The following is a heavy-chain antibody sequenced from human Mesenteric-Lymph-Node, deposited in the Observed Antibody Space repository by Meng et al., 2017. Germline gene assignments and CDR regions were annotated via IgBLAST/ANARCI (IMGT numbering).Heavy chain of an antibody. Sequence: ASVKVSCKASGYTFTGYYMHWVRQAPGQGLEWMGRINPNSGGTNYAQKCQGRVTMTRDTSISTAYMELSRLRSDDTDVYYCARDVRSGDSSGYYFFQHWGQGILVTVSS. J-gene: IGHJ1*01. CDR2: INPNSGGT. CDR3: ARDVRSGDSSGYYFFQH. V-gene: IGHV1-2*05. D-gene: IGHD3-22*01. CDR1: GYTFTGYY.